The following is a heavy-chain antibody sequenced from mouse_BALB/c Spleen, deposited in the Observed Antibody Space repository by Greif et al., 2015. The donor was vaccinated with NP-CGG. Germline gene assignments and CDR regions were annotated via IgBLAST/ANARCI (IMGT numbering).Heavy chain of an antibody. Sequence: VQLKHSGAELVKPGASVKLSCTASGFNGKAPSLPWVKQRPEQGLEWIGRIDPANGTTPSAPPFPGKATITADTSSNTAYLQLSSLTSEDTAVYYCARWDWYFDVWGAGTTVTVSS. CDR1: GFNGKAPS. V-gene: IGHV14-3*02. CDR3: ARWDWYFDV. CDR2: IDPANGTT. J-gene: IGHJ1*01.